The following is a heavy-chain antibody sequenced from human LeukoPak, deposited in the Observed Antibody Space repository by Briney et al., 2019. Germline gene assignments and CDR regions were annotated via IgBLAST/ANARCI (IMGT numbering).Heavy chain of an antibody. CDR2: ITGNGGNT. CDR3: AKAYGSGRGFDYFDY. V-gene: IGHV3-23*01. CDR1: GVTFRSYA. J-gene: IGHJ4*02. D-gene: IGHD3-10*01. Sequence: GESLKISCAASGVTFRSYAMTWVRQAPGKGLQWVSTITGNGGNTYYADSVKGRFTISRDNSKNTLYLQMNSLRADDTAVYYCAKAYGSGRGFDYFDYWGQGTLVTVSS.